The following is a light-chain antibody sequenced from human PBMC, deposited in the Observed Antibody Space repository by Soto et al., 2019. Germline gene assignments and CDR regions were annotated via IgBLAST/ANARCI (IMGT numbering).Light chain of an antibody. J-gene: IGKJ4*01. CDR3: QQYGGTPVT. CDR1: QSVYSNY. Sequence: EIVLTQSPVTLSLSPGERATLSCGASQSVYSNYLACYQQRPGLAPRLLIYDASNRATGIPDRFSGSGSGTDFTLTISRLEPEDFAMYYCQQYGGTPVTFGGGTKVEIK. CDR2: DAS. V-gene: IGKV3D-20*01.